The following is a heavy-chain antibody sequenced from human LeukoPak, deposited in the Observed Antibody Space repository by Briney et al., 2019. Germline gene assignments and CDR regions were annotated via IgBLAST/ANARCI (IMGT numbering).Heavy chain of an antibody. D-gene: IGHD3-3*01. J-gene: IGHJ5*02. CDR3: ARGIYDGSHTLDP. Sequence: ASAKVSCKASGDTFTRYDINWVRDATGQGREGIGWMNTYSVNTGYARKFQGRVTMTRDNSINTAFLELRRLTYEDTAVYYCARGIYDGSHTLDPWGQGNLVTVSS. V-gene: IGHV1-8*01. CDR2: MNTYSVNT. CDR1: GDTFTRYD.